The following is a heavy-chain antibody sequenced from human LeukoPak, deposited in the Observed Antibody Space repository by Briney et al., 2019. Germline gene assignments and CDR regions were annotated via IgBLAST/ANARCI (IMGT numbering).Heavy chain of an antibody. D-gene: IGHD3-3*01. CDR1: GFTFSRYA. J-gene: IGHJ4*02. CDR3: ARDPGDFWSGYHLDY. CDR2: ISSSSSTI. V-gene: IGHV3-48*02. Sequence: GGSLRLSCAASGFTFSRYAMSWVRQAPGKGLEWVSYISSSSSTIYYADSVKGRFTISRDNAKNSLYLQMNSLRDEDTAVYYCARDPGDFWSGYHLDYWGQGTLVTVSS.